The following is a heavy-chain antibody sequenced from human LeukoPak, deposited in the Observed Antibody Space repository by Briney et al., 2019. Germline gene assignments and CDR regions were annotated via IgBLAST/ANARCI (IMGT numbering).Heavy chain of an antibody. J-gene: IGHJ4*02. CDR3: ASRHCSSSSCYWAFDY. CDR1: GGSFSSYA. D-gene: IGHD2-2*01. V-gene: IGHV1-69*04. Sequence: SVKVSCKASGGSFSSYAISWVRHAPGQGLEWMGRIIPILGIANYAQKFQGRVTITADKSTSTAYMELSSLRSEDTAVYYCASRHCSSSSCYWAFDYWGQGTLVTVSS. CDR2: IIPILGIA.